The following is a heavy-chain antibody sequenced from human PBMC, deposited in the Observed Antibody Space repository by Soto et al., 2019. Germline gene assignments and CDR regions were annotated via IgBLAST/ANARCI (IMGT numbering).Heavy chain of an antibody. J-gene: IGHJ6*02. CDR2: MNPNSGNT. D-gene: IGHD3-10*01. CDR1: GYTFTSYD. CDR3: ARGLIGSGSEAYGMDV. V-gene: IGHV1-8*01. Sequence: ASVKVSCKASGYTFTSYDINWVRKATGQGLEWMGWMNPNSGNTGYAQKFQGRVTMTRNTSISTAYMELSSLRSEDTAVYYCARGLIGSGSEAYGMDVWGQGTTVTVSS.